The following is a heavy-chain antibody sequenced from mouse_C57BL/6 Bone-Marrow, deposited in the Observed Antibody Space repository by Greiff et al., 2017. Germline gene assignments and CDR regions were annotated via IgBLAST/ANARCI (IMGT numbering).Heavy chain of an antibody. CDR1: GYTFTSYW. V-gene: IGHV1-55*01. D-gene: IGHD2-5*01. Sequence: QVQLQQPGAELVKPGASVKMSSKASGYTFTSYWITWVKQRPGQGLEWIGEIYPGSGSTNYNEKFKSKATLTVDTSSSTAYMQRSSLTSEYSAVCDCARPYYSNYWYFDVWGTGTTVTVSS. J-gene: IGHJ1*03. CDR2: IYPGSGST. CDR3: ARPYYSNYWYFDV.